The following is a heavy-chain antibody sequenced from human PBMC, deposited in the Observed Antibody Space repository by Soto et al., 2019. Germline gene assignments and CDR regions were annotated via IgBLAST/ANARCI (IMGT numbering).Heavy chain of an antibody. CDR1: GVSISSYY. CDR2: IYYSGST. CDR3: ARHRRDFDY. Sequence: SETLSLTCTVSGVSISSYYWSWIRQPPGKGLEWIGYIYYSGSTNYNPSLKSRVTISVDTSKNQFSLKLSSVTAADTAVYYCARHRRDFDYWGQGTLVTVSS. J-gene: IGHJ4*02. V-gene: IGHV4-59*08.